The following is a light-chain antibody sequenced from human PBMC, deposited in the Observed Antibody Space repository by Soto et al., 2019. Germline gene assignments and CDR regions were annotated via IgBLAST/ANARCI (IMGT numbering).Light chain of an antibody. V-gene: IGLV2-14*01. CDR2: EAS. CDR1: NRDLCGYNS. Sequence: QSALTQPASVSGSPGKSITTSCTGTNRDLCGYNSVSCYPQRRGRGPKLMIYEASHRPSGVSNRFSGSKSGNTASLTISGLQAEDEADYYCGSYTSSSTLYVFGTGTKITV. CDR3: GSYTSSSTLYV. J-gene: IGLJ1*01.